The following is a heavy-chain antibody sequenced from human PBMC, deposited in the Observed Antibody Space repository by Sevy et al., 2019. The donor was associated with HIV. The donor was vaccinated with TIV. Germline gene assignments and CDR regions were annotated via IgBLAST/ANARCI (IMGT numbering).Heavy chain of an antibody. CDR2: ISSSSSTM. CDR1: EFSFSSYS. J-gene: IGHJ4*02. CDR3: ARTKATTALVSSDY. D-gene: IGHD4-17*01. V-gene: IGHV3-48*01. Sequence: GGSLRLSCAASEFSFSSYSMNWVRQAPGQGLEWVSYISSSSSTMYDADSVKGRFTISRDNAKNSLYLQMNTLRAEDTAVYYCARTKATTALVSSDYWGQGTLVTVSS.